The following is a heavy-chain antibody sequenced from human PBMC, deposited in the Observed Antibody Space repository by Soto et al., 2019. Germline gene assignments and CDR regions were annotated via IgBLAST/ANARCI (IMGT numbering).Heavy chain of an antibody. J-gene: IGHJ6*02. CDR3: ARRGSSSWLQLGESYGMDV. CDR1: GYSFTSYW. D-gene: IGHD6-13*01. CDR2: IDPSDSYT. Sequence: PRESLKISCKGSGYSFTSYWISWVRQMPGKGLEWMGRIDPSDSYTNYSPSFQGHVTISADKSISTAYLQWSSLKASDTAMYYCARRGSSSWLQLGESYGMDVWGQGTTVTVSS. V-gene: IGHV5-10-1*01.